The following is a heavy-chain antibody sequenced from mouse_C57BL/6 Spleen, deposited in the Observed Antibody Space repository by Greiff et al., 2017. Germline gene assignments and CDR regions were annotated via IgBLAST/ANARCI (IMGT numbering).Heavy chain of an antibody. V-gene: IGHV10-1*01. CDR3: VRLYYDSVDY. D-gene: IGHD2-4*01. CDR2: IRSKSNNYAT. CDR1: GFSFNTYA. Sequence: EVQLVESGGGLVQPKGSLKLSCAASGFSFNTYAMNWVRQAPGKGLEWVARIRSKSNNYATYYADSVKDRFTISRDDSESMLYLQMNNLKTEDTAMYYCVRLYYDSVDYRGQGTSDTVSS. J-gene: IGHJ4*01.